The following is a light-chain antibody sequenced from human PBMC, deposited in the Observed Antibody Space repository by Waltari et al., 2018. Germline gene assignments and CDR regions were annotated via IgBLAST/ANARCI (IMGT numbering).Light chain of an antibody. CDR3: HQRSNWPRT. J-gene: IGKJ4*01. CDR1: QSVYTY. CDR2: DAS. Sequence: EIVFTQSPATLSLSPGDTATVSCRASQSVYTYLAWYQHNPGQVPRLLIYDASKRATGVPARFSGSGSGADFTLIISSLEPEDFAVYYCHQRSNWPRTFGGGTKVDIK. V-gene: IGKV3-11*01.